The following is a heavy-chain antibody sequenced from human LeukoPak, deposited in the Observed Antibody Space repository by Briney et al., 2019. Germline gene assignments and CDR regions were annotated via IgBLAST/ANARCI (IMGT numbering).Heavy chain of an antibody. CDR3: ARTPGSYDAFAI. CDR2: INHSGST. J-gene: IGHJ3*02. Sequence: PSETLSLTCAVYGGSFSGYYWSWIRQPPGKGLEWIAEINHSGSTNYNPSLKSRVTISVDTSKNQFSLKLSSVTAADTAVYYCARTPGSYDAFAISGQGTMVTVSS. CDR1: GGSFSGYY. D-gene: IGHD1-26*01. V-gene: IGHV4-34*01.